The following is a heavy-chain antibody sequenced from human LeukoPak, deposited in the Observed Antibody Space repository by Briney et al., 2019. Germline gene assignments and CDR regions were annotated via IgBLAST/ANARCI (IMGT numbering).Heavy chain of an antibody. V-gene: IGHV4-39*01. CDR1: GGSISSSSYY. Sequence: PSQTPSLTCTVSGGSISSSSYYWGWIRQPPGKGLEWIGSIYYSGSTYYDPSLKSRVTISVDTSKNQFSLKLSSVTAADTAVYYCARLESGGYCSSTSCYTWGQGTLVTVSS. D-gene: IGHD2-2*01. CDR3: ARLESGGYCSSTSCYT. J-gene: IGHJ5*02. CDR2: IYYSGST.